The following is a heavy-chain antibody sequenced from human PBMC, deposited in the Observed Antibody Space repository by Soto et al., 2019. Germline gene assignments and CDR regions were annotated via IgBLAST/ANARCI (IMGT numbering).Heavy chain of an antibody. Sequence: GPSVKVSCKASGYTFTSYGISWVRQAPGQGLEWMGWISAYNGNTNYAQKLQGRVTMTTDTSTSTAYMELRSLRSDDTAVYYCARVPLGYCSGGSCYSIDYWGQGTLVTVSS. CDR2: ISAYNGNT. J-gene: IGHJ4*02. D-gene: IGHD2-15*01. V-gene: IGHV1-18*01. CDR1: GYTFTSYG. CDR3: ARVPLGYCSGGSCYSIDY.